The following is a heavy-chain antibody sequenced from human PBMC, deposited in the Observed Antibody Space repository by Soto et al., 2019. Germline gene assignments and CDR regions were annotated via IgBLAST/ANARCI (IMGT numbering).Heavy chain of an antibody. CDR2: IYSDGSHQ. Sequence: QVQLVESGGGVVQPGSSLSLSCEASGFTFSMYGMHWVRQAPGKGLEWVGVIYSDGSHQYYGDSVKGRFTISRDNSNKMVYLQMTGLRLDDSALYYCARDRRVIPDADMDYWGQGVLVTVSS. J-gene: IGHJ4*02. CDR1: GFTFSMYG. D-gene: IGHD2-21*01. CDR3: ARDRRVIPDADMDY. V-gene: IGHV3-30*03.